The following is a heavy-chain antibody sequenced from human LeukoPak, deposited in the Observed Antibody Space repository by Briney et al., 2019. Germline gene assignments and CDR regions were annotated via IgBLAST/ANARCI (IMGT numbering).Heavy chain of an antibody. V-gene: IGHV4-59*08. CDR1: GGSISSYY. CDR2: IYYCGSN. D-gene: IGHD6-13*01. J-gene: IGHJ4*02. CDR3: ARQTDSSSWYVKPYYFDY. Sequence: SETLSLTCTVSGGSISSYYWSWVRLPPAPGLEWEGYIYYCGSNNTNTSLKSRVTISVDTSKTQFCLKLSSVTAADTAVYYCARQTDSSSWYVKPYYFDYWGQGTLVTVSS.